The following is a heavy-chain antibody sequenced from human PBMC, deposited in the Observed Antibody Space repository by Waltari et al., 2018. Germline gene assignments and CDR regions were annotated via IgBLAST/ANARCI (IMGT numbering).Heavy chain of an antibody. Sequence: QVQLVQSGAEVKKPGSSVKVSCKASGGTFSSYAISWVRQAPGQGLEWMGGISPIFGTANYAQKFQGRVTITADESTSTAYMELSSLRSEDTAVYYCARGSYSNYLTYYYGMDVWGQGTTVTVSS. J-gene: IGHJ6*02. D-gene: IGHD4-4*01. CDR3: ARGSYSNYLTYYYGMDV. CDR2: ISPIFGTA. V-gene: IGHV1-69*12. CDR1: GGTFSSYA.